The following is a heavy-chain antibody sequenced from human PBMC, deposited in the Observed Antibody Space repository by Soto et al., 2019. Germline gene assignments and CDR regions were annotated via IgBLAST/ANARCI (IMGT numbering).Heavy chain of an antibody. CDR2: FDPEDGET. J-gene: IGHJ5*02. CDR3: AISAYYYDSSGYPTKPNWFDP. Sequence: ASVKVSCKVSGYTLTELSMHWVRQAPGKGLERMGGFDPEDGETIYAQKFQGRVTMTEDTSTDTAYMELSSLRSEDTAVYYCAISAYYYDSSGYPTKPNWFDPWGQGTLVTVSS. D-gene: IGHD3-22*01. CDR1: GYTLTELS. V-gene: IGHV1-24*01.